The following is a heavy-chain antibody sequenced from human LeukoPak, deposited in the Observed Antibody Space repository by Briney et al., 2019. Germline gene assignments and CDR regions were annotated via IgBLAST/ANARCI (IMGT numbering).Heavy chain of an antibody. V-gene: IGHV3-11*01. CDR1: GFSVSTNY. D-gene: IGHD1-7*01. CDR2: ITSSGTSI. CDR3: ARNYRNTLYSYYYGLDV. J-gene: IGHJ6*02. Sequence: KRGGSLRLSCAASGFSVSTNYMTWIRQAPGKGLEWVSYITSSGTSIYYADSVKGRFTISRDNAKNSLYLQMNSLRVEDTAVYYCARNYRNTLYSYYYGLDVWGQGTTVTVSS.